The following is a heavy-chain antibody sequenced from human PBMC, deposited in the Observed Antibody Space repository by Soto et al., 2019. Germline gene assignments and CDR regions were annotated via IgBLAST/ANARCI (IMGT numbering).Heavy chain of an antibody. Sequence: QVHLVQSGAEVKMPGASVKVSCKASGFTFTSYAITWVRQAPGQGLEWMGWISAYNGGTEYAQKFQGRVTMTTDSSXSTAYMELGSLTSDDTAIYFCARDFTGWPPDGVDSWGQGTLVTVSA. CDR1: GFTFTSYA. CDR2: ISAYNGGT. CDR3: ARDFTGWPPDGVDS. V-gene: IGHV1-18*01. J-gene: IGHJ4*02. D-gene: IGHD3-16*01.